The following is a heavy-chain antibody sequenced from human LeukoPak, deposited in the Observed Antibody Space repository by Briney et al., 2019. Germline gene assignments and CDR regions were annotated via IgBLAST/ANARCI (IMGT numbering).Heavy chain of an antibody. V-gene: IGHV4-39*07. Sequence: SDTLSLTCSVSGGSITTSDYYLGWIRQAPGKGLEWIVSIYYSGTTYYNPSLKSRVTMSLDTSKNQFSLKLSSVTAADTAVYYCAMLRQWLRNWGQGTLVTVSS. J-gene: IGHJ4*02. CDR1: GGSITTSDYY. CDR3: AMLRQWLRN. D-gene: IGHD5-12*01. CDR2: IYYSGTT.